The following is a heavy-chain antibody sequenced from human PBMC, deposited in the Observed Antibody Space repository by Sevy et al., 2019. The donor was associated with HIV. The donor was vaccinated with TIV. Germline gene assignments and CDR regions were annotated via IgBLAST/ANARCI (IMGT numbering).Heavy chain of an antibody. CDR1: GYTFTSYD. Sequence: ASVKVSCKASGYTFTSYDINWVRQATGQGLEWMGWMNPNSGNTGYAQKFQGRVTMTRNTSISTAYMELSSLRSEDTAVYYCARPLWFGELRERDAFDLWGQGTMVTVSS. V-gene: IGHV1-8*01. CDR2: MNPNSGNT. CDR3: ARPLWFGELRERDAFDL. D-gene: IGHD3-10*01. J-gene: IGHJ3*01.